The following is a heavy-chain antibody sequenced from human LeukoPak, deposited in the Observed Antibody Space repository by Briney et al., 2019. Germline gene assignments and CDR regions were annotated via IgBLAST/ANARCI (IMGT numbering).Heavy chain of an antibody. D-gene: IGHD2-15*01. CDR1: GFTFSSYA. CDR3: ARLLLSYFDY. V-gene: IGHV3-30-3*01. Sequence: GGSLRPSCAASGFTFSSYAMYWVRQAPGKGLEWVAVISYDGSNKYYADSVKGRFTISRDNSKNTLYLQMNSLRAEDTAVYYCARLLLSYFDYWGQGTLVTVSS. CDR2: ISYDGSNK. J-gene: IGHJ4*02.